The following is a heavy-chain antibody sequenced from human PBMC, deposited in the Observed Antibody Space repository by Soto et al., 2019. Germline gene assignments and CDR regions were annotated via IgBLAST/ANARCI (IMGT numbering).Heavy chain of an antibody. CDR1: GFTFSSYG. CDR2: IWYDGSNK. V-gene: IGHV3-33*01. Sequence: GGSLRLSCAASGFTFSSYGMHWVRQAPGKGLEWVAVIWYDGSNKYYADSVKGRFTISRDNSKNTLYLQMNSLRAEDTAVYYCARETERERYFDYWGQGTLVTVSS. CDR3: ARETERERYFDY. J-gene: IGHJ4*02.